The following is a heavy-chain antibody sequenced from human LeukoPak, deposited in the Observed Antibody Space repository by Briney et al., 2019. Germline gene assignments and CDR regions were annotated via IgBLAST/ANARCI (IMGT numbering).Heavy chain of an antibody. CDR2: MKGDGSVK. J-gene: IGHJ4*02. V-gene: IGHV3-7*03. CDR1: GFTFSYYW. Sequence: GGSLRLSCTASGFTFSYYWMTWVRQAPGKGLEWVANMKGDGSVKSYADSVKGRFTISRDNAKNSLYLQMNTLRTEDTALYYCAKSCSGGACPIDYWGQGILVTVSS. D-gene: IGHD2-15*01. CDR3: AKSCSGGACPIDY.